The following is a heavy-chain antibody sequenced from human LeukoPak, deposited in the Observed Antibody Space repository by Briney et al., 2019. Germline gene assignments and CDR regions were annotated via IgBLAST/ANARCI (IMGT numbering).Heavy chain of an antibody. J-gene: IGHJ5*02. CDR3: ARDPIWFGVLGWFDT. CDR2: INPNSGGT. CDR1: GYTFTGYY. V-gene: IGHV1-2*06. D-gene: IGHD3-10*01. Sequence: GASVKVSCKASGYTFTGYYMHWVRQAPGQGLEWMGRINPNSGGTNYAQKFQGRVTMTRDTSISTAYMELSRLRSDDTAVYYCARDPIWFGVLGWFDTGRQGTLVTVSS.